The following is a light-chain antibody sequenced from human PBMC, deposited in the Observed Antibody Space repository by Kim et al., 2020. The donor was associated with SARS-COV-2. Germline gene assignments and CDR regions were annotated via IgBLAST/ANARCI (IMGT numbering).Light chain of an antibody. V-gene: IGLV1-40*01. CDR2: GDI. J-gene: IGLJ1*01. CDR3: QSYDNSLSGYV. CDR1: SSNIGAGYE. Sequence: RVTISCTGSSSNIGAGYEVHWYQQLPGAAPKRLLYGDINRPSGVPDRFSGSKSGTSASLAITGLQTEDEADYYCQSYDNSLSGYVFGSGTKVTVL.